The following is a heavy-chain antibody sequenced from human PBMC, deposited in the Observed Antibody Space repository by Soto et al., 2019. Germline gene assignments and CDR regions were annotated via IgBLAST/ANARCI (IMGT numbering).Heavy chain of an antibody. CDR3: ARGGYSYGTQNPFDY. Sequence: QVQLQQWGAGLLKPSETLSLNCAVYGGYFSGYYWSWIRQPPGKGLEWIGEINHSGSTNYNPSLKSRVTISVDTSKNQFSLKLSSVTAADTAVYYCARGGYSYGTQNPFDYWGQGTLVTVSS. D-gene: IGHD5-18*01. V-gene: IGHV4-34*01. CDR2: INHSGST. J-gene: IGHJ4*02. CDR1: GGYFSGYY.